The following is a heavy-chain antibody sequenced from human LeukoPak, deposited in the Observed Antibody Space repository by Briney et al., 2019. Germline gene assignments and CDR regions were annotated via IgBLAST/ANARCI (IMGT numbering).Heavy chain of an antibody. CDR2: IYSGGST. V-gene: IGHV3-66*01. D-gene: IGHD3-16*02. CDR1: GLTVSSNY. CDR3: ARFRLRLGELSLGDAFDI. Sequence: PGGSLRLSCAASGLTVSSNYMSWVRQAPGKGLEWVSVIYSGGSTYYADSVKGRFTISRDNSKNTLYLQMNSLRAEDTAVYYCARFRLRLGELSLGDAFDIWGQGTMVTVSS. J-gene: IGHJ3*02.